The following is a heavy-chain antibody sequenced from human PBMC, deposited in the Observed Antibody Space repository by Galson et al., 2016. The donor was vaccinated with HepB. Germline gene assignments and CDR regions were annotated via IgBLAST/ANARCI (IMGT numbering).Heavy chain of an antibody. CDR2: IYSGGGT. J-gene: IGHJ4*02. CDR1: GFTVSNNF. V-gene: IGHV3-53*01. D-gene: IGHD1-26*01. CDR3: ARGGNYGYT. Sequence: SLRLSCAASGFTVSNNFMRWVRQAPGKGLEWVSLIYSGGGTLYVDSVKGRFIISRDNSKNTLYLQMNSLRVEDTAVYYCARGGNYGYTWGLGTLVTVSS.